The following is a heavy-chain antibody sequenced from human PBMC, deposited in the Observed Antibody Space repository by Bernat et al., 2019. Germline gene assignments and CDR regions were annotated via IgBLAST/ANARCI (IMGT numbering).Heavy chain of an antibody. CDR2: ISSIGGST. CDR1: GFTFSSYA. V-gene: IGHV3-64*07. J-gene: IGHJ4*02. D-gene: IGHD3-10*01. Sequence: EVQLVESGGGLVQPGGSLRLSCAAPGFTFSSYAMHWVRQAPGKGLEYVSAISSIGGSTYYADSVKGRFTISRDNSKNTLYLQMGSLRAEDMAVYYCARGPWFGELLYLGFDYWGQGTLVTVAS. CDR3: ARGPWFGELLYLGFDY.